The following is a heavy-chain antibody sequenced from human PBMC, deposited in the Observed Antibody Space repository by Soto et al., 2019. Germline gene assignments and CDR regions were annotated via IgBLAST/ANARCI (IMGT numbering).Heavy chain of an antibody. CDR2: IYHSGST. Sequence: QVQLQESGPGLVKPSGTLSLTCAVSGGSISSINWWSWVRQPPGKGLEWIGEIYHSGSTNYNPSLKGGLTISVDKSKDKFSLELSSVTAADTAVYYCARDLAYGSGTWGQGTLVSVSS. D-gene: IGHD3-10*01. V-gene: IGHV4-4*02. CDR3: ARDLAYGSGT. J-gene: IGHJ4*02. CDR1: GGSISSINW.